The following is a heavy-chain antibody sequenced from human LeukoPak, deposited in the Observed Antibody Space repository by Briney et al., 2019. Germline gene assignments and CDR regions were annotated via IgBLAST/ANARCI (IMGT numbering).Heavy chain of an antibody. J-gene: IGHJ3*02. CDR1: GFTFSSYW. CDR3: AREMTDYYDYVWGSYSDAFDI. Sequence: PGGSLRLSCAASGFTFSSYWMSWVRQAPGKGPEWVANIKQDGSEKYYVDSVKGRFTISRDNAKNSLYLQMNSLRAEDTAVYYCAREMTDYYDYVWGSYSDAFDIWGQGTMVTVSS. D-gene: IGHD3-16*01. V-gene: IGHV3-7*01. CDR2: IKQDGSEK.